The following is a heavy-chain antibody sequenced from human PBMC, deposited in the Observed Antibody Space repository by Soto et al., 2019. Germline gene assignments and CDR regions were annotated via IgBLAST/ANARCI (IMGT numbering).Heavy chain of an antibody. Sequence: QVQLVQSGAEVKKPGASVKVSCKASGYTFTSYGISWVRQAPGQGLEWMGWISAYNGNTNYAQKLQGRVTMTPDTPTRTAYMELRTLRSDDTAVYYWARDVGVYSSRTFDYWGQGTLVTVSS. CDR2: ISAYNGNT. CDR1: GYTFTSYG. J-gene: IGHJ4*02. D-gene: IGHD6-13*01. V-gene: IGHV1-18*01. CDR3: ARDVGVYSSRTFDY.